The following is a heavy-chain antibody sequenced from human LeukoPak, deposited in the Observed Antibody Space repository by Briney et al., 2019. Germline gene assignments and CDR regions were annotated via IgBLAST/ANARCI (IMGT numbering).Heavy chain of an antibody. CDR1: GYTFTGYY. Sequence: ASVKVSCKASGYTFTGYYMHWVRQAPGQGLEWMGWINPNSGGTNYAQKFQGRVTMTRDTSISTAYMELSRLRSDDTAVYYCARDRRDYDYVWGSYRYAREIDYWGQGTLVTVSS. D-gene: IGHD3-16*02. CDR3: ARDRRDYDYVWGSYRYAREIDY. J-gene: IGHJ4*02. V-gene: IGHV1-2*02. CDR2: INPNSGGT.